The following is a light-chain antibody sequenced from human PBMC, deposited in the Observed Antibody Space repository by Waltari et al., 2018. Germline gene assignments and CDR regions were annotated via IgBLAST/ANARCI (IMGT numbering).Light chain of an antibody. CDR3: QVWDDVTDSGV. CDR2: YDS. V-gene: IGLV3-21*04. Sequence: YVLTQPPSVSVDPGKTARLTCGGDNIGSKSVNWYQQKPGQAPVLVMFYDSDRPSEIPERFSGSNSGNTATLTISWVEAGDEADYHCQVWDDVTDSGVFSGGTKLTVL. CDR1: NIGSKS. J-gene: IGLJ3*02.